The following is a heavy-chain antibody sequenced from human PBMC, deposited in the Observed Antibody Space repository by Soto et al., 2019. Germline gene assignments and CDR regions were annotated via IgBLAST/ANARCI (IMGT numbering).Heavy chain of an antibody. CDR1: GYTFTSYA. Sequence: ASVKVSCKASGYTFTSYAMHWVRQAPGQRLEWMGWINAGNGNTKYSQKFQGRVTITRDTSASTAYMELSSLRSEDTAVYYCARTRRHYYDSSGYSWFDPWAREPWSPSTQ. V-gene: IGHV1-3*01. CDR2: INAGNGNT. D-gene: IGHD3-22*01. J-gene: IGHJ5*02. CDR3: ARTRRHYYDSSGYSWFDP.